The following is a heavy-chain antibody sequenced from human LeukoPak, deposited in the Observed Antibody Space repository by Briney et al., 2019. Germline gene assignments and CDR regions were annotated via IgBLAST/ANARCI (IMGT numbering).Heavy chain of an antibody. Sequence: ASVEVSCKASGYTFTGYYMHWVRQAPGQGLEWMGWINPNSGGTNYAQKFQGRVTMTRDTSISTAYMELSRLRSDDTAVYYCASGGYCSGGSCYPGYYYYYYMDVWGKGTTVTVSS. CDR2: INPNSGGT. J-gene: IGHJ6*03. CDR1: GYTFTGYY. V-gene: IGHV1-2*02. D-gene: IGHD2-15*01. CDR3: ASGGYCSGGSCYPGYYYYYYMDV.